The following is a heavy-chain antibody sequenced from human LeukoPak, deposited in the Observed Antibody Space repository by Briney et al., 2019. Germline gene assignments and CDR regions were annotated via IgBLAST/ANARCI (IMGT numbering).Heavy chain of an antibody. V-gene: IGHV4-34*01. CDR1: GGSFSGYY. CDR3: ARGRTAAAGYNWFDP. D-gene: IGHD6-13*01. CDR2: INHSGST. J-gene: IGHJ5*02. Sequence: SETLSLTCAVYGGSFSGYYWSWIRQPPGKGLEWIGEINHSGSTNYNPSLKSRVTISVDTSKNQFSLKLSSVTAADTAVYYCARGRTAAAGYNWFDPWGQGTLVTVSP.